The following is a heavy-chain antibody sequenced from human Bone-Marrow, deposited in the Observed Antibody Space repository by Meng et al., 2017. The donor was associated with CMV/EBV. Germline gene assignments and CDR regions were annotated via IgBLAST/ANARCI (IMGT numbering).Heavy chain of an antibody. CDR3: AKVPDYYGSGRGWFDP. V-gene: IGHV3-23*01. CDR2: ISGSGGST. D-gene: IGHD3-10*01. Sequence: GFTFSSYAVSWVRQAPGKGLEWVSAISGSGGSTYYEDSVKGRFTISRDNTKNTLYLQMNSLRAEDTAVYYCAKVPDYYGSGRGWFDPWGQGTLVTVSS. J-gene: IGHJ5*02. CDR1: GFTFSSYA.